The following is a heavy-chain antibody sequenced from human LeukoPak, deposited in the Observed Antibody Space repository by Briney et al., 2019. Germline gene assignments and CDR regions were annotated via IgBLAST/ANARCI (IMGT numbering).Heavy chain of an antibody. V-gene: IGHV4-59*01. Sequence: SETLSLTCTVSGGSISSYSWNWIRQSPGKGLEWIGRVYHSGSINYNPSLKSRVTISVDTSKNQFSLNLSSVTAADTAVYYCARATYYYHLDVWGQGTTVTVSS. CDR1: GGSISSYS. J-gene: IGHJ6*01. CDR3: ARATYYYHLDV. CDR2: VYHSGSI.